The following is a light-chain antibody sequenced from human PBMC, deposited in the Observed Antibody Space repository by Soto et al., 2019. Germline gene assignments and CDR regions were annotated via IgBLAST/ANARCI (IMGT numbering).Light chain of an antibody. CDR2: GSS. Sequence: IVMTQSPATLSVSPGDEVTLSCRANENVGTNLAWYQQKPGQAPRLLIYGSSTRATGIPATFSGSGSGTEFTLTISSLQSEESAIYYCQQYNNWGLSFGGGTKVEIK. V-gene: IGKV3D-15*01. J-gene: IGKJ4*01. CDR3: QQYNNWGLS. CDR1: ENVGTN.